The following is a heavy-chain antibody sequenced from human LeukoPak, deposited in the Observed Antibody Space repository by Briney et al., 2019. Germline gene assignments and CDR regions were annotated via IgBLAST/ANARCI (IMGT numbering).Heavy chain of an antibody. D-gene: IGHD3-16*01. V-gene: IGHV5-51*01. CDR2: FYPRDSDV. Sequence: GESLRISCKASGYIFDVFWIAWVRQTPGKGLEWMGAFYPRDSDVRYSPSFQGQVTISADKSITTAHLQWDSLRASDSAIYYCARQEYMLSLQSEFDSWGQGTLVTVSS. J-gene: IGHJ5*01. CDR3: ARQEYMLSLQSEFDS. CDR1: GYIFDVFW.